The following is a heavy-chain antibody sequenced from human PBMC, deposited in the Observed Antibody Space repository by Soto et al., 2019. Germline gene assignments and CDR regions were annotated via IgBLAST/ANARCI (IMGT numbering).Heavy chain of an antibody. CDR1: EGTFSRYS. CDR3: AREDRDRETGLVPAAIDGMDV. D-gene: IGHD2-2*01. Sequence: QVQLVQSGAEVKKPGSSGKVSAKVFEGTFSRYSIPGVGQAPGQGLDGIGRNIPTFGIPTYAQKFQGRVTFTADESTSTAYMEVRSLRSDDTAVYYCAREDRDRETGLVPAAIDGMDVWGQGTTVTVSS. J-gene: IGHJ6*02. CDR2: NIPTFGIP. V-gene: IGHV1-69*08.